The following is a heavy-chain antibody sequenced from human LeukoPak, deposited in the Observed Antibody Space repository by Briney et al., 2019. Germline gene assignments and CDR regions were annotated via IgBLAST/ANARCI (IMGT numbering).Heavy chain of an antibody. Sequence: ASVKVSCKASGYTFTSYDINWVRQATGQGLEWMGWMNPNSGNTGYAQKFQGRVTITRNTSISTAYMELSSLRSEDTAVYYCARWGSGATQGNYYSYMDVWGKGTPVTVSS. CDR3: ARWGSGATQGNYYSYMDV. J-gene: IGHJ6*03. V-gene: IGHV1-8*03. CDR2: MNPNSGNT. D-gene: IGHD3-16*01. CDR1: GYTFTSYD.